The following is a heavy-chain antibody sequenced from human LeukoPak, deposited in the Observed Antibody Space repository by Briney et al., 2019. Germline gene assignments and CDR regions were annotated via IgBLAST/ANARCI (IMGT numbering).Heavy chain of an antibody. CDR3: ARDRDGEYSYGYGDY. Sequence: PGGSLRLSCAASGFTFSSYWMHWVRQAPGKGLVWVSRINSDGSSTSYADSVKGRFTISRDNAKNTLYLQMNSLRAEDTAVYYCARDRDGEYSYGYGDYWGQGTLVTVSS. CDR2: INSDGSST. D-gene: IGHD5-18*01. J-gene: IGHJ4*02. CDR1: GFTFSSYW. V-gene: IGHV3-74*01.